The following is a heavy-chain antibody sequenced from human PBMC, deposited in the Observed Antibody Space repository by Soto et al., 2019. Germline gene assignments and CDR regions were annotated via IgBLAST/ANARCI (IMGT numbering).Heavy chain of an antibody. Sequence: PGGSLRLSCAVSGFTFSHYAMNWARQAPGKGLEWVSTISGGAGSKNYADSVKGRFTVSRDNSQNTLYLQMNSLRAHDTGVYYCLYVYGYTQEATFFDFGGQGTLVTVSS. V-gene: IGHV3-23*01. CDR1: GFTFSHYA. CDR3: LYVYGYTQEATFFDF. D-gene: IGHD5-18*01. J-gene: IGHJ4*01. CDR2: ISGGAGSK.